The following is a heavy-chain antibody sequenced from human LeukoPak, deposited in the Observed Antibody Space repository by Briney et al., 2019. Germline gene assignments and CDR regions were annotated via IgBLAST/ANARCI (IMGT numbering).Heavy chain of an antibody. D-gene: IGHD3-10*01. CDR2: ISSSSSYI. CDR3: ARNYGSGSSVVGY. Sequence: KAGGSLRLSCAASGFTFSSYSMNWVRQAPGEGLEWVSSISSSSSYIYYADSVKGRFTISRDNAKNSLYLQMNSLRAEDTAVYYCARNYGSGSSVVGYWGQGTLVTVSS. CDR1: GFTFSSYS. V-gene: IGHV3-21*01. J-gene: IGHJ4*02.